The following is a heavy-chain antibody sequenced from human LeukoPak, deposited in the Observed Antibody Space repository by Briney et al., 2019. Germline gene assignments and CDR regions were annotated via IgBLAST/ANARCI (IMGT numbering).Heavy chain of an antibody. Sequence: PGGSLRLSCAASGFTFSSYAMSWVRQAPGKGLEWVSAISGSGGTTYYADSVKGRFTISRDNSKNTLYLQMNSLRAEDTAVYYCARDPGLTTVTLVFDYWGQGTLVTVSS. CDR2: ISGSGGTT. D-gene: IGHD4-11*01. J-gene: IGHJ4*02. V-gene: IGHV3-23*01. CDR3: ARDPGLTTVTLVFDY. CDR1: GFTFSSYA.